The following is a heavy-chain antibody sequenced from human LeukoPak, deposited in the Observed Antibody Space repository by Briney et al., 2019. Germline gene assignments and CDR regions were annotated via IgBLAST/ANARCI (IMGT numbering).Heavy chain of an antibody. CDR1: GFTFSSYW. D-gene: IGHD6-13*01. CDR2: IKQDGSEK. V-gene: IGHV3-7*01. CDR3: ARGQLGAFDI. Sequence: GGSLRLSCAPSGFTFSSYWMSWVRQAPGKGLEWVANIKQDGSEKYYVDSVKGRFTISRDNSKNTLYLQMGSLRTEDMAVYYCARGQLGAFDIWGQGTMVTVSS. J-gene: IGHJ3*02.